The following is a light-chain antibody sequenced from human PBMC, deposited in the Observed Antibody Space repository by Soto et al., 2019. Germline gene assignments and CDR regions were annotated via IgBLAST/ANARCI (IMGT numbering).Light chain of an antibody. CDR3: QQYGSSGT. Sequence: LKNSVGAVSLYKGERATLSCRASQSVSNNYLAWYQQKPGQAPRLLIYGASHRATGIPDRFSGSGSGTDFTLTISRLEPEDFAVYYCQQYGSSGTFGQVTKVDIK. CDR1: QSVSNNY. J-gene: IGKJ1*01. V-gene: IGKV3-20*01. CDR2: GAS.